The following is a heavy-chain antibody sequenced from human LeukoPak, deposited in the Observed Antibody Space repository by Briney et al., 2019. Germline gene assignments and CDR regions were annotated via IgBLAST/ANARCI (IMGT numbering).Heavy chain of an antibody. V-gene: IGHV4-59*12. Sequence: SETLSLTCTVSGGSISSYYWSWIRQPPGKGLEWIGYIYYSGSTNYNPSLKSRVTISVDTSKNQFSLKLSSVTAADTAAYYCARVGEVEQWLVEGDYWGQGTLVTVSS. CDR1: GGSISSYY. D-gene: IGHD6-19*01. CDR3: ARVGEVEQWLVEGDY. J-gene: IGHJ4*02. CDR2: IYYSGST.